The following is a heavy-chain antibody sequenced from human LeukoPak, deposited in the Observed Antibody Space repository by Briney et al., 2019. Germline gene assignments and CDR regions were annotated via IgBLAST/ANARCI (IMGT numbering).Heavy chain of an antibody. J-gene: IGHJ4*02. CDR3: ARAGQQLVRDFDY. D-gene: IGHD6-13*01. CDR2: INAGNGNT. Sequence: ASVKVSCKASGYTFTSYAMHWVRQAPGQRLEWMGWINAGNGNTKYSQKFQGRVTITRDTSASTAYMELSSLRSEDTAVYYCARAGQQLVRDFDYWGQGTLVTVSS. CDR1: GYTFTSYA. V-gene: IGHV1-3*01.